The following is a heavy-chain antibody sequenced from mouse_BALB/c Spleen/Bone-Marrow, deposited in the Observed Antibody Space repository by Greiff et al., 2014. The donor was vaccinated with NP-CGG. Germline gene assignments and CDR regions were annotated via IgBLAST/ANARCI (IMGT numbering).Heavy chain of an antibody. Sequence: EVKVVESGGGLVKPGGSLKLSCTASGFTFSDHYMYWVRQTPEKRLGWVATISDGGIYTYYPDSVKGRFTISRDNAKNNLYLQMSSLKSEDTAMYYCARSGEKYGALDYSGQGTSVTVSS. CDR3: ARSGEKYGALDY. D-gene: IGHD1-1*02. J-gene: IGHJ4*01. CDR1: GFTFSDHY. V-gene: IGHV5-4*02. CDR2: ISDGGIYT.